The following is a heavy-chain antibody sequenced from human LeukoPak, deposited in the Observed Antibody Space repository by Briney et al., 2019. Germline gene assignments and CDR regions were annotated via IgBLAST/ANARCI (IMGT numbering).Heavy chain of an antibody. CDR2: IIPIFGTA. D-gene: IGHD3-10*01. J-gene: IGHJ5*02. CDR1: GGTFSSYA. CDR3: ARDYYGSGSLLNWFDP. V-gene: IGHV1-69*01. Sequence: SVKVSCKASGGTFSSYAISWVRQAPGQGLEWMGGIIPIFGTANCAQKFQGRVTITADESTSTAYMELSSLRSEDTAVYYCARDYYGSGSLLNWFDPWGQGTLVTVSS.